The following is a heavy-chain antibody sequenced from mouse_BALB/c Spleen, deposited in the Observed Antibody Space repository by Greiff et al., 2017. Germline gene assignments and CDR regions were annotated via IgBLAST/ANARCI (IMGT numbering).Heavy chain of an antibody. CDR2: IWSGGST. V-gene: IGHV2-4-1*01. Sequence: VKLQESGPGLVQPSQSLSITCTVSGFSLTSYGVHWVRQSPGKGLEWLGVIWSGGSTDYNAAFISRLSISKDNSKSQVFFKMNSLQADDTAIYYCARNRDGSSRYYFDYWGQGTTLTVSS. D-gene: IGHD1-1*01. J-gene: IGHJ2*01. CDR3: ARNRDGSSRYYFDY. CDR1: GFSLTSYG.